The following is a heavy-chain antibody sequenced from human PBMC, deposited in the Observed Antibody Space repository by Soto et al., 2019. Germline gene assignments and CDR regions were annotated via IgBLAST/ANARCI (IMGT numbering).Heavy chain of an antibody. J-gene: IGHJ3*02. CDR1: GGSISSYY. Sequence: SETLSLTCTVSGGSISSYYWSWIRQPPGKGLEWIGYIYYSGSTNYNPSLKSRATISVDTSKNQFSLKLSSVTAADTAVYYCARFFYDSSGYYSGFRAFDIWGQGTRVTVSS. CDR3: ARFFYDSSGYYSGFRAFDI. CDR2: IYYSGST. D-gene: IGHD3-22*01. V-gene: IGHV4-59*01.